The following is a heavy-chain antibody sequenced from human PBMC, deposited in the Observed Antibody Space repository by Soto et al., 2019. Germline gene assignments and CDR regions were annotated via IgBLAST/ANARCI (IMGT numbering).Heavy chain of an antibody. CDR3: ATKPNSLYYFDF. Sequence: QVQLQESGPGLVKPSDTLSLTCGVSGSSISSXXXXXXXXXXPGKGLEWIGYICSTGSTYYNPSLQSRVTMSVDTSNNQFSLRLNSVTAVDTAVYYCATKPNSLYYFDFWGQGTLVTVSP. CDR2: ICSTGST. D-gene: IGHD5-18*01. J-gene: IGHJ4*02. V-gene: IGHV4-28*01. CDR1: GSSISSXXX.